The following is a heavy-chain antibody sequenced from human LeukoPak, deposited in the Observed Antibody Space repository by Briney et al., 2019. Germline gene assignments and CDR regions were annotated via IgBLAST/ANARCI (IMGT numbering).Heavy chain of an antibody. D-gene: IGHD3-10*01. J-gene: IGHJ4*02. CDR3: ARGDFYDNKGYSPELRY. CDR1: GYTFTSYY. Sequence: ASEKVSCKTSGYTFTSYYIHWLRQAPGQRFEWMGWSDPKSGATKYEHFQGRVTMTRDTSISTAYMELSRLTSDDTAVYYCARGDFYDNKGYSPELRYWGQGTLVTVSS. CDR2: SDPKSGAT. V-gene: IGHV1-2*02.